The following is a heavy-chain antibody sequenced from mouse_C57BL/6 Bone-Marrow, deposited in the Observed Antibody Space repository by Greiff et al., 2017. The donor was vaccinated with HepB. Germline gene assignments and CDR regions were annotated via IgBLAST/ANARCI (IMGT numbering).Heavy chain of an antibody. CDR2: IRLKSDNYAT. V-gene: IGHV6-3*01. J-gene: IGHJ3*01. CDR3: TGGGYDEFAY. D-gene: IGHD2-2*01. CDR1: GFTFSNYW. Sequence: DVMLVESGGGLVQPGGSMKLSCVASGFTFSNYWMNWVRQSPEKGLEWVAQIRLKSDNYATHYAESVKGRFTISRDDSKSSVYLQMNNLRAEDTGIYYCTGGGYDEFAYWGQGTLVTVSA.